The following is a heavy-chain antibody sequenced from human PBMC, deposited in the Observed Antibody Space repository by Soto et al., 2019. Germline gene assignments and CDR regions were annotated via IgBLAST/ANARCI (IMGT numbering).Heavy chain of an antibody. D-gene: IGHD3-22*01. V-gene: IGHV3-30-3*01. J-gene: IGHJ4*02. Sequence: VGSLRLSCAAPGFNFNIHALHWIRQAPGEGLEWVAVMSPGGNSQYYADSVKGRFTISRDTSKSTLYLQMTSLRPEDTAVYYCASGAAFYYDTSRYWGQGTLVTVSS. CDR2: MSPGGNSQ. CDR1: GFNFNIHA. CDR3: ASGAAFYYDTSRY.